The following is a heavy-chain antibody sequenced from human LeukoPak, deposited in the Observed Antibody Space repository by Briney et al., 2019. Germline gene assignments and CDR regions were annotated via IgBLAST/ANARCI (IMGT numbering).Heavy chain of an antibody. J-gene: IGHJ4*02. CDR3: ARRPSHLYYFDY. CDR2: IYHRGNT. V-gene: IGHV4-38-2*02. D-gene: IGHD3-3*02. Sequence: SETLSLTCTVSGFSVSSGYSWGWIRQPPGKGLEWIGSIYHRGNTYYNPSLKSRVTISVDTSKNQFSLKLNSVTAADTAVYYCARRPSHLYYFDYWGQGTLVTVSS. CDR1: GFSVSSGYS.